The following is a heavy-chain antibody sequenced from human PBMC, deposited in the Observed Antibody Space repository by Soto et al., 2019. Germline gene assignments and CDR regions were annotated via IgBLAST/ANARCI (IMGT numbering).Heavy chain of an antibody. Sequence: ASVKVSCKASGYTFTGYYIRWVRRAPGQGLEWMGWINPNSGGTNYAQKFQGRVTMTRDTSISTAYMELSRLRSDDTAVYYCARDDPCSGGSCYDYWGQGTLVTVSS. D-gene: IGHD2-15*01. CDR3: ARDDPCSGGSCYDY. J-gene: IGHJ4*02. CDR2: INPNSGGT. V-gene: IGHV1-2*02. CDR1: GYTFTGYY.